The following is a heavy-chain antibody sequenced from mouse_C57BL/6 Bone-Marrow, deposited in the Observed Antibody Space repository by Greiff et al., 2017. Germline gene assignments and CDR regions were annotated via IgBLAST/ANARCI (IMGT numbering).Heavy chain of an antibody. CDR1: GYTFTSYW. Sequence: VQLQQPGAELVRPGSSVKLSCKASGYTFTSYWMDWVKQRPGQGLEWIGNIYPSDSETHYNQKFKDKATLPVDKSSSTAYMQLSSLTSEDSAVYYCAREDYDLYYFDYWGQGTTLTVSS. CDR3: AREDYDLYYFDY. V-gene: IGHV1-61*01. CDR2: IYPSDSET. D-gene: IGHD2-4*01. J-gene: IGHJ2*01.